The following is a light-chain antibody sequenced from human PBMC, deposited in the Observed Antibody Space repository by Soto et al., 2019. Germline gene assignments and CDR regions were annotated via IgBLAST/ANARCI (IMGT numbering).Light chain of an antibody. Sequence: EIVMTQSPATLSVSPGERATLSCRASQSVGSNLAWYQQKPGQAPRFLIHGASTRATGIPARFSGSGSGTGFTLTISSLQSEDFAVYYCQQYNKWPYTFGQGTKLEIK. V-gene: IGKV3-15*01. J-gene: IGKJ2*01. CDR2: GAS. CDR1: QSVGSN. CDR3: QQYNKWPYT.